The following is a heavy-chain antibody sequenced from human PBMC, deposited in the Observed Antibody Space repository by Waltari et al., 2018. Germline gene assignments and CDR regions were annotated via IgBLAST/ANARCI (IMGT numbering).Heavy chain of an antibody. CDR3: ARDPPSGYSSSAPFDY. D-gene: IGHD6-13*01. CDR1: GFSFDDYG. Sequence: EVQLVASGGGVVRPGGSLRLSCAASGFSFDDYGMSWVRQAPGKGLEWVSGINWNGGSTGYADSVKGRFTISRDNAKNSLYLQMNSLRAEDTALYYCARDPPSGYSSSAPFDYWGQGTLVTVSS. V-gene: IGHV3-20*04. J-gene: IGHJ4*02. CDR2: INWNGGST.